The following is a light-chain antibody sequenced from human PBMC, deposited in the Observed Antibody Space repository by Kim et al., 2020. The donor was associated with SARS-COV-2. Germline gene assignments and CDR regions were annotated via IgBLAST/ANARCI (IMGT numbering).Light chain of an antibody. J-gene: IGLJ2*01. CDR3: NSRDSNNDVV. V-gene: IGLV3-19*01. CDR2: GKN. CDR1: SLRTYY. Sequence: VALGKTVRITCKGDSLRTYYATWYQQKPGQAPILLIYGKNNRPSGFPDRFSGSTSGNTASLTITGTQAGDEADYYCNSRDSNNDVVFGGGTQLTVL.